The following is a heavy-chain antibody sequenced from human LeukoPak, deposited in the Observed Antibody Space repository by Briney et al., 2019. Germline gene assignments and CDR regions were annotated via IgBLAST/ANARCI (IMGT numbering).Heavy chain of an antibody. CDR2: ISSSSSYI. CDR3: ARDRPPLRFLESRETFGI. J-gene: IGHJ3*02. D-gene: IGHD3-3*01. Sequence: GGSLRLSCAASGFTFSSYSMNWVRQAPGKGLEWVSSISSSSSYIYYADSVKGRFTISRDNAKNSLYLQMNSLRAEDTAVYYCARDRPPLRFLESRETFGIWGQGTMVTVSS. CDR1: GFTFSSYS. V-gene: IGHV3-21*01.